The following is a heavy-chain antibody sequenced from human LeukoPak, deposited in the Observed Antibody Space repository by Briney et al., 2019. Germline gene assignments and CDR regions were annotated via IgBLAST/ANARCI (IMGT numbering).Heavy chain of an antibody. V-gene: IGHV3-7*01. Sequence: GGSLRLSCVASGFSFRNYWMSWVRQAPGKGLEWVANIKEDGSKKYHLDSVKGRFTISRDSAKNFLYLQMNSLRVEDTALYYCARDGDGRGEDFDYWGQGILVTVSS. CDR3: ARDGDGRGEDFDY. J-gene: IGHJ4*02. D-gene: IGHD4-17*01. CDR2: IKEDGSKK. CDR1: GFSFRNYW.